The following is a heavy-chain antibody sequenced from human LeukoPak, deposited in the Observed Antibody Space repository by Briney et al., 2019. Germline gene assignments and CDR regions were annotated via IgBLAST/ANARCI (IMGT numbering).Heavy chain of an antibody. Sequence: SQTLSLTCAISGDTVSSNSATWTWIRQSPSRGLEWLGRTYYRSKWYNDYALSVKGRLTINPDTSQNQFSLHLNSVIPEDTAVYYCARTVAGTRSFDYWGQGTLVTVSS. D-gene: IGHD6-19*01. CDR3: ARTVAGTRSFDY. CDR2: TYYRSKWYN. V-gene: IGHV6-1*01. J-gene: IGHJ4*02. CDR1: GDTVSSNSAT.